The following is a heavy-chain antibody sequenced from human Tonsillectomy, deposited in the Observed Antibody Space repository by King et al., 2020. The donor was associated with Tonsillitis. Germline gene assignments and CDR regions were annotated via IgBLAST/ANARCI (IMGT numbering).Heavy chain of an antibody. CDR1: RFTFSTYG. V-gene: IGHV3-30*02. J-gene: IGHJ5*02. CDR3: AKDWSPFVGRGATPAA. CDR2: IRFDGINK. D-gene: IGHD1-26*01. Sequence: VQLVESGGGVVQPGGSLRLSCAASRFTFSTYGMHWVRQAPGKGLEWVAFIRFDGINKYYADSVKGRFTISRDNSKNTLYLQMNSLRPEDTAVYYCAKDWSPFVGRGATPAAWGQGTLVTVSS.